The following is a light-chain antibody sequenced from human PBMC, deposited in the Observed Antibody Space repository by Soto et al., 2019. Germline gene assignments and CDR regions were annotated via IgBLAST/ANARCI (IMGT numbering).Light chain of an antibody. CDR2: GAS. CDR1: ESISSTY. J-gene: IGKJ1*01. Sequence: ENVLTQSPGTLSLSPGGRATLSCRASESISSTYLAWYQQKPGKAPRLLIYGASSRAPGIPDRFSGSGSGTDFTLTISRLEPEDFAVYYCQQYGSSPWTFGQGTKVEIQ. CDR3: QQYGSSPWT. V-gene: IGKV3-20*01.